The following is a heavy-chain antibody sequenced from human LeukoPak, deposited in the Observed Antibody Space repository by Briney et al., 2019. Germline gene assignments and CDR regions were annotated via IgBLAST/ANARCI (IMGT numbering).Heavy chain of an antibody. Sequence: GGSLRLSCAASGFIFSSYGMHWVRQAPGKGLEWVAFIQSDGTNKYYTDSVKGRFTVSRDSSKNTLYLQMDSLRPEDTAVYYCAKDASSVWYFSYFDFWGQGTLVTVSS. D-gene: IGHD6-19*01. CDR2: IQSDGTNK. CDR1: GFIFSSYG. J-gene: IGHJ4*02. CDR3: AKDASSVWYFSYFDF. V-gene: IGHV3-30*02.